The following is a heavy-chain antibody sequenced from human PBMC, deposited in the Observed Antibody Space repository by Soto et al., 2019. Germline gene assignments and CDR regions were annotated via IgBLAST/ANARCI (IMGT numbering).Heavy chain of an antibody. J-gene: IGHJ4*02. D-gene: IGHD2-2*01. CDR3: ARAAGYCSSTSCYSLVY. Sequence: ASVKLSCKASGYTFTSYAMHLVRQAPGQRLEWMGWINAGNGNTKYSQKFQGRVTITRDTSASTAYMELSSLRSEDTAVYYCARAAGYCSSTSCYSLVYWGQGTLVTVSS. CDR1: GYTFTSYA. V-gene: IGHV1-3*01. CDR2: INAGNGNT.